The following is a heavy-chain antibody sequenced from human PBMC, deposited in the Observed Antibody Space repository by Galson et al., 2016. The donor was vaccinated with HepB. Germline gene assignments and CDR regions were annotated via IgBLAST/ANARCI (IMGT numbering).Heavy chain of an antibody. CDR2: IYYSGST. CDR3: ARQVNDFWSGYLIDY. CDR1: GGSISSGGYF. J-gene: IGHJ4*02. D-gene: IGHD3-3*01. Sequence: SETLSLTCTVSGGSISSGGYFWTWIRQPPGKGLEWIGSIYYSGSTYYNPSLKSRVTISVDTPKNQFSLKLRSVTAADTAVYYCARQVNDFWSGYLIDYWGQGTLVTVSS. V-gene: IGHV4-39*01.